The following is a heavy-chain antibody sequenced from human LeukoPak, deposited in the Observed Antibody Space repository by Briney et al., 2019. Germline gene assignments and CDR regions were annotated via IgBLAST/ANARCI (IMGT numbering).Heavy chain of an antibody. CDR1: GFTFSSYA. CDR3: AKEPHSSGYYFDY. D-gene: IGHD3-22*01. V-gene: IGHV3-23*01. J-gene: IGHJ4*02. Sequence: GGSLRLSRAASGFTFSSYAMSWVRQAPGKGLEWVSVISGSGDSTHYADSVKGRFTISRDNSKNTLYVQMNSLRAEDTAVYYCAKEPHSSGYYFDYWGQGTLVTVSS. CDR2: ISGSGDST.